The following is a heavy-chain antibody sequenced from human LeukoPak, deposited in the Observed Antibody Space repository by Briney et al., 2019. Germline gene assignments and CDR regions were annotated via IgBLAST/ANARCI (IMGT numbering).Heavy chain of an antibody. CDR2: INHSGST. Sequence: PSETLSLTCAVYGGSFSGYYWSWIRQTPSKGLEWIGEINHSGSTNYNPSLKSRVTISVDTSKNQFSLKLSSVTAADTAVYYCARGLVGAAGSRSDYWGQGTLVTVSS. J-gene: IGHJ4*02. D-gene: IGHD6-13*01. V-gene: IGHV4-34*01. CDR3: ARGLVGAAGSRSDY. CDR1: GGSFSGYY.